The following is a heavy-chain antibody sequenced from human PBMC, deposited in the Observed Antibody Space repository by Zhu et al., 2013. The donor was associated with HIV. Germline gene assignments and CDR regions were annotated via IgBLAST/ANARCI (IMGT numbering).Heavy chain of an antibody. CDR3: ARALRVWGCPTKASTTTLLDV. CDR2: INPDGGRT. V-gene: IGHV1-46*01. CDR1: GYTFTSYY. Sequence: QVQLVQSGAEVKKPGAAVKVSCKATGYTFTSYYIHWVRQAPGQGLEWMGMINPDGGRTDYAQKFQGRVIMARDTSTSTVYMELSSLRSDDAAVFLCARALRVWGCPTKASTTTLLDVWGQGTTVIVSS. D-gene: IGHD1-26*01. J-gene: IGHJ6*02.